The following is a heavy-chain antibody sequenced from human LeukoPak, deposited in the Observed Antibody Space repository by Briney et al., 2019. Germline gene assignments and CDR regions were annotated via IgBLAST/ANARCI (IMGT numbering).Heavy chain of an antibody. J-gene: IGHJ4*02. D-gene: IGHD1-26*01. Sequence: PGGSLRLSCTASGFTFGDYALSWVRQAPGKGLEWVGFIRSKAYGGTTEYAASVKGRFIISRDDSKSLGYLQMNSLKTEDTAVYFCTRTMSGSNFLYHFDYWGQGTLVTVSS. CDR3: TRTMSGSNFLYHFDY. V-gene: IGHV3-49*04. CDR1: GFTFGDYA. CDR2: IRSKAYGGTT.